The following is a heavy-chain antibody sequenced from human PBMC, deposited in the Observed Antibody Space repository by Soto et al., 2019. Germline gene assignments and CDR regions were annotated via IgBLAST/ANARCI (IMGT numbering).Heavy chain of an antibody. CDR2: IYWNDAE. J-gene: IGHJ4*02. V-gene: IGHV2-5*01. Sequence: SGPTLVNPTQTLTLTCTFSGFSLSTSGVGVGWIRQPPGKALEWLALIYWNDAERYSPSLKSRLTITKDTSKNQVVLTMTNVDPVDTATYYCARRLRITGRDDFDYWGQGTLVTVSS. CDR3: ARRLRITGRDDFDY. D-gene: IGHD2-15*01. CDR1: GFSLSTSGVG.